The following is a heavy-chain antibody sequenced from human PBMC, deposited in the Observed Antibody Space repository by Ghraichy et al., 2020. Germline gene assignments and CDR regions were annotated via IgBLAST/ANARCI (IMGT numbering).Heavy chain of an antibody. D-gene: IGHD3-16*01. CDR2: ISSSGNTI. CDR3: AKMSRGL. V-gene: IGHV3-48*01. CDR1: GFSFNKDT. Sequence: LSLTCAASGFSFNKDTMNWVRQAPGKGLEWLSYISSSGNTIYYADSVKGRFTISRDNGKNSLYLQMNSLRAEVTAVYYCAKMSRGLWGQGTLVTVSS. J-gene: IGHJ4*02.